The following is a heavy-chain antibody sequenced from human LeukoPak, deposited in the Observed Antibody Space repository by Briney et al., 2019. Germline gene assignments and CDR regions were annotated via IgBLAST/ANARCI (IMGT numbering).Heavy chain of an antibody. CDR3: ARTALSYYYYMDV. D-gene: IGHD5-18*01. J-gene: IGHJ6*03. CDR2: INPSGGST. CDR1: GYTLTSYY. V-gene: IGHV1-46*01. Sequence: ASVKVSCKASGYTLTSYYMHRVRQAPGQGLEWMGIINPSGGSTSYAQKFQGRVTMTRDMSTSTVYMELSSLRSEDTAVYYCARTALSYYYYMDVWGKGTTVTVSS.